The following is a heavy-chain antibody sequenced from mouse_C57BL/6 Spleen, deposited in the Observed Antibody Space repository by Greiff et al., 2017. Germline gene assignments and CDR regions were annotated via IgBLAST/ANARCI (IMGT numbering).Heavy chain of an antibody. Sequence: QVQLQQPGAELVMPGASVKLSCKASGYTFTSYWMPRVKQRPGQGLEWIGEIDPSDSYTNYNQKFKGKSTLTVDKSSSTAYMQLSSLTSEDSAVYYCARWDSNYDLCYFDDWGKGTTVTVSS. D-gene: IGHD2-5*01. CDR1: GYTFTSYW. J-gene: IGHJ1*03. CDR3: ARWDSNYDLCYFDD. V-gene: IGHV1-69*01. CDR2: IDPSDSYT.